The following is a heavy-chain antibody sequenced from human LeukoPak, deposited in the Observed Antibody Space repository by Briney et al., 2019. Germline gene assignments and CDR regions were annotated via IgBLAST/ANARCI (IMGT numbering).Heavy chain of an antibody. D-gene: IGHD3-10*01. J-gene: IGHJ4*01. CDR1: GFTFSTYA. Sequence: GGSLRLYCAASGFTFSTYAMTWVGQVPGKGLEWVSVISGGGSSTYYADSVKGRFTISRDNSKNTLYLQMNSLRAEDTAVYYCVKYREIIIMALGVISLTGKGVVHWGHGTLVTVSS. V-gene: IGHV3-23*01. CDR3: VKYREIIIMALGVISLTGKGVVH. CDR2: ISGGGSST.